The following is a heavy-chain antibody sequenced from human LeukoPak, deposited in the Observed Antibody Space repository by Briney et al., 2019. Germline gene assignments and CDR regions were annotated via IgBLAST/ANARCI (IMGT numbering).Heavy chain of an antibody. D-gene: IGHD5-12*01. J-gene: IGHJ5*02. V-gene: IGHV4-59*01. Sequence: PSETLSLTCTVSGGSIGSYYWSWIRQPPGKGLEWIGHISYSGSTNYNTSLKSRVTISVDTSKNQFSLKLSSVTAADTAVYYCARGGSGYALNWFDPWGRGTLVTVSS. CDR2: ISYSGST. CDR3: ARGGSGYALNWFDP. CDR1: GGSIGSYY.